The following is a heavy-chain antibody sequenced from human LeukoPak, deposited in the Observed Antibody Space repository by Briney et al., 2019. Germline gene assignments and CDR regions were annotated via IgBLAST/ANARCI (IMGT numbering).Heavy chain of an antibody. CDR1: GFTFSSYS. CDR2: ISSSSSYI. CDR3: ARDPHYYDSRTQDY. J-gene: IGHJ4*02. V-gene: IGHV3-21*01. D-gene: IGHD3-22*01. Sequence: GGSLRLSCAASGFTFSSYSMNWVRQAPGKGLEWVSSISSSSSYIYYADSVKGRFTISRDNAKNSLYLQMNSLRAEDTAVYYCARDPHYYDSRTQDYWGQGTLVTVSS.